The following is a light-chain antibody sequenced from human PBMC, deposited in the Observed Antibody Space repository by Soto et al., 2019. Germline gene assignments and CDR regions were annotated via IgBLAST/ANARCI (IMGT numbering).Light chain of an antibody. CDR3: SSYTNGNTPCV. CDR2: EVS. J-gene: IGLJ7*01. CDR1: SSDIGGYNY. Sequence: QSALTQPASVSGSPGQSITISCTGTSSDIGGYNYVSWYQQVPGKAPKLMIYEVSYRPSGVSNRFSGSKSGNTASLTISGLQAADEADYYCSSYTNGNTPCVFGAGTQLTVL. V-gene: IGLV2-14*01.